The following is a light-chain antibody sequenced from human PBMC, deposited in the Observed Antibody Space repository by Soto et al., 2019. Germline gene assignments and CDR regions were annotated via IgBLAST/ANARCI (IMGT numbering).Light chain of an antibody. CDR1: ESLVHSDGRTY. CDR2: LIS. Sequence: DVVMTQTPLSSPVTLGQPASISCRSSESLVHSDGRTYLSWLQQRPGQPPRLLLYLISNRFSGVPDRFSGSGAGTEFTLNISRVEAEDVGVYYCVQLTHFPWPFGQGTKVEIK. CDR3: VQLTHFPWP. V-gene: IGKV2-24*01. J-gene: IGKJ1*01.